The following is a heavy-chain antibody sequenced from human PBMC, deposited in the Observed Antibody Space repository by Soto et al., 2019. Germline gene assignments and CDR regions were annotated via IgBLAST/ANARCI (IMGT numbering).Heavy chain of an antibody. J-gene: IGHJ5*02. D-gene: IGHD3-3*01. CDR3: ARGQRFSDWFDP. V-gene: IGHV4-4*07. Sequence: KSSETLSLTCSVSGGTISGYYWTWIRQPAGKGLEWIGRIYSSGNTKYNPSLQSRVTMSLDTSNNQFSLRLTSVTAADTAVYYCARGQRFSDWFDPWGQGTLVTVYS. CDR1: GGTISGYY. CDR2: IYSSGNT.